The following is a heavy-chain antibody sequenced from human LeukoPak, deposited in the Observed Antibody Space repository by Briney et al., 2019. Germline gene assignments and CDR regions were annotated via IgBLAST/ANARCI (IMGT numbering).Heavy chain of an antibody. V-gene: IGHV3-30-3*01. D-gene: IGHD3-9*01. Sequence: GGSLRLSCAASGFTFSSYAMHWVRQAPGKGLEWVAVISYDGSNKYYADSVKGRFTISIDNSKNTLYLQMNSLRAEDTAVYYCAREDILTGYYQYFQHWGQGTLVTVSS. CDR2: ISYDGSNK. CDR3: AREDILTGYYQYFQH. J-gene: IGHJ1*01. CDR1: GFTFSSYA.